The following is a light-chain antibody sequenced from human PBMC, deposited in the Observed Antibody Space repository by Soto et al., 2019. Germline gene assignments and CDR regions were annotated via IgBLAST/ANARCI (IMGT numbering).Light chain of an antibody. Sequence: QSGLTPPPPVSGAPGERVTISCTGSSSNNGAGYDVHWYQQLPGTAPKLLIYHNSNRPSGVPDRFSGSKSGTSASLAITGLQAEDEADYYCQSYDSSLSGSRVFGTGTKVTVL. V-gene: IGLV1-40*01. CDR3: QSYDSSLSGSRV. CDR1: SSNNGAGYD. CDR2: HNS. J-gene: IGLJ1*01.